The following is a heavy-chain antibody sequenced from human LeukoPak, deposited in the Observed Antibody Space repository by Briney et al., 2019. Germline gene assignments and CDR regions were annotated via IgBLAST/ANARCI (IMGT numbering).Heavy chain of an antibody. V-gene: IGHV3-30*02. CDR1: GFTFSSYG. CDR2: IRYDGGNK. D-gene: IGHD1-26*01. CDR3: AKDPPMYSGSYFDY. J-gene: IGHJ4*02. Sequence: GGSLRLSCAASGFTFSSYGMHWVRQAPGKGLEWVAFIRYDGGNKYYADSVKGRFPISRDNSKNTLYLQMNSLRAEDTAVYYCAKDPPMYSGSYFDYWGQGTLVTVSS.